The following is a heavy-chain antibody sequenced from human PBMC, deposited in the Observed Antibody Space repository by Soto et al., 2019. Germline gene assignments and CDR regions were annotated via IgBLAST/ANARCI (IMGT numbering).Heavy chain of an antibody. V-gene: IGHV3-30-3*01. CDR1: GFTFSSYA. D-gene: IGHD2-21*02. CDR2: ISYDGSNK. J-gene: IGHJ4*02. Sequence: QVQLVEPGGGVVQPGRSLRLSCAASGFTFSSYAMHWGRQAPGKGLEWVAVISYDGSNKYYADSVKGRFTISRDNSKNTLYLQMNSLRAEDTAVYYCARDGDCGGDCSWGHWGQGTLVTVSS. CDR3: ARDGDCGGDCSWGH.